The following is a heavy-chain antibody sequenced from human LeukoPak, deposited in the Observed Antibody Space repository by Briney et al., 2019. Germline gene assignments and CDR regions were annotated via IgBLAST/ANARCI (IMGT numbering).Heavy chain of an antibody. CDR2: IDPDSGGT. CDR1: GYTFADYY. V-gene: IGHV1-2*02. D-gene: IGHD3-22*01. CDR3: AREYYDSSGRKHAFGD. Sequence: ASVKVSCKASGYTFADYYLHWVRQAPGQGLEWMGSIDPDSGGTNYAQKFQGRVTMTRDTSISTAYMELSRLRSDDTAVYYCAREYYDSSGRKHAFGDWGQRTMVTVSS. J-gene: IGHJ3*01.